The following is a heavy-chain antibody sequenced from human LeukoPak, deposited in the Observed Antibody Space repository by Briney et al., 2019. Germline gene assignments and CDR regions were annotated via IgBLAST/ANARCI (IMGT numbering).Heavy chain of an antibody. Sequence: SSTLPLTRPVSGYSLSSGYYRGWIRPPPGKVLGLIGRIYHSGSTYYNPSSRSRVTRSVDTSKSQFSLVVRSVTDADTAVYYCARQEEGYSSRGSPYYFDYWGQGTLVTVSS. V-gene: IGHV4-38-2*01. CDR3: ARQEEGYSSRGSPYYFDY. J-gene: IGHJ4*02. CDR2: IYHSGST. CDR1: GYSLSSGYY. D-gene: IGHD6-13*01.